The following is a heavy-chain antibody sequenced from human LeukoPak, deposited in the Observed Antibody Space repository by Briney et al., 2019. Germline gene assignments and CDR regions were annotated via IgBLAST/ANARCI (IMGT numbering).Heavy chain of an antibody. J-gene: IGHJ6*03. D-gene: IGHD6-6*01. Sequence: SETLSLTCTVSGGSISISNYYWGWIRQPPGKGLEWIGSIYYSGSTYYNPSLKSRVTISVDTSKNQFSLKLSSVTAADTAVYYCARGLAARPHYYYYYMDVWGKGTTVTVSS. CDR3: ARGLAARPHYYYYYMDV. V-gene: IGHV4-39*07. CDR2: IYYSGST. CDR1: GGSISISNYY.